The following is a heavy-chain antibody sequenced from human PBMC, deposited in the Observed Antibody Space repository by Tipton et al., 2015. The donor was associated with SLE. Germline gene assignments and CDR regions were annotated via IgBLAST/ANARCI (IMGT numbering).Heavy chain of an antibody. CDR2: IYSGGST. CDR3: AREGYSSSWYGGFDY. CDR1: GITVSSNY. J-gene: IGHJ4*02. Sequence: SLRLSCAASGITVSSNYMSWVRQAPGKGLEWVSVIYSGGSTYYAGSVKGRFTISRHNSKNTVYLQMNSLRPEDTAVYYCAREGYSSSWYGGFDYWGQGTLVPVSS. V-gene: IGHV3-53*04. D-gene: IGHD6-13*01.